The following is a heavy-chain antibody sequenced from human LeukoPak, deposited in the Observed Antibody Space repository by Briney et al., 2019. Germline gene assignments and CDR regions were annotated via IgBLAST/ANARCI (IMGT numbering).Heavy chain of an antibody. CDR1: GFTFSNAW. J-gene: IGHJ6*02. Sequence: GGSLRLSCAASGFTFSNAWISWVRQAPGKGLEWVGRIKSKSDGGAKTDYAAPVKGRFTISRDDSKNTLWLQMNSLKTEDTAMYYCCTDKRDYYYGMDVWGQGTTVTVSS. V-gene: IGHV3-15*01. CDR3: CTDKRDYYYGMDV. CDR2: IKSKSDGGAKT.